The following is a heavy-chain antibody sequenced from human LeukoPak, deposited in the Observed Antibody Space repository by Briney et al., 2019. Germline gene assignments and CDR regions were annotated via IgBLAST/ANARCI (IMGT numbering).Heavy chain of an antibody. V-gene: IGHV3-23*01. CDR3: AKETSGSYYYGMDV. CDR2: ISGSGART. J-gene: IGHJ6*02. Sequence: GGSLRLSCEVSGFTFSNYAMSWVRQAPGRGLEWVSAISGSGARTFYADSVKGRFTISRDNSKNTLYLQMNSLRAEDTAVYYCAKETSGSYYYGMDVWGQGTTVTVSS. CDR1: GFTFSNYA. D-gene: IGHD1-26*01.